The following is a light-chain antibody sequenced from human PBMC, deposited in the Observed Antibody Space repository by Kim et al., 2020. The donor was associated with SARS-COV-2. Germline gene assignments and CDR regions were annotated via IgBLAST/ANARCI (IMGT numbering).Light chain of an antibody. CDR2: DNT. CDR3: QLWDSGSDHVI. Sequence: RGKTATICCGGDTIGRRAVHWYQQKPGQAPVVVIYDNTDRPSGIPERFSGSNSGNTATLTISRAEAGDEADYYCQLWDSGSDHVIFGGGTQLTVL. V-gene: IGLV3-21*03. J-gene: IGLJ2*01. CDR1: TIGRRA.